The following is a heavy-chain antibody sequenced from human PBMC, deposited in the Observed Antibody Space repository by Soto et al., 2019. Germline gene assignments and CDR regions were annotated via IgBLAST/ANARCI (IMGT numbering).Heavy chain of an antibody. CDR3: ARSVDCSSTSCSTYYYYYYMDV. Sequence: PGGSLRLSCAASGFTFSSYGMHWVRQAPGKGLEWVACITNDGSNKYYADSVKGRFTISRDNAKNTLYLQMNSLRAEDTAVYYCARSVDCSSTSCSTYYYYYYMDVWGKGTTVTVSS. V-gene: IGHV3-30*03. J-gene: IGHJ6*03. CDR2: ITNDGSNK. D-gene: IGHD2-2*01. CDR1: GFTFSSYG.